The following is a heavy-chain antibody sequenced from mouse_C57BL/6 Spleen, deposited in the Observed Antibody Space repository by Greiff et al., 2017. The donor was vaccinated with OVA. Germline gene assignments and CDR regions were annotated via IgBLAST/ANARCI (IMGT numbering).Heavy chain of an antibody. D-gene: IGHD2-2*01. Sequence: VKLVESGAELVKPGASVKISCKASGYAFSSYWMNWVKQRPGKGLEWIGQIYPGDGDTNYNGKFKGKATLTADKSSSTAYMQLSSLTSEDSAVYFCARSYYGYDNYAMDYWGQGTSVTVSS. CDR2: IYPGDGDT. J-gene: IGHJ4*01. CDR1: GYAFSSYW. CDR3: ARSYYGYDNYAMDY. V-gene: IGHV1-80*01.